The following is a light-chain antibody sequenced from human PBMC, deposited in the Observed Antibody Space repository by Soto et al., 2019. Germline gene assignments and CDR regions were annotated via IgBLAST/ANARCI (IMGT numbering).Light chain of an antibody. CDR1: SSDVGSYNL. CDR3: CSYVASRTGYV. Sequence: QSVLTQPASVSGSPGQSITISCTGTSSDVGSYNLVSWYQQHPGKVPKLMIYEGSKRPSGVSNRFSVSRSGNTAPLTISGLQAEDEADHYCCSYVASRTGYVFGTGTKVTVL. CDR2: EGS. J-gene: IGLJ1*01. V-gene: IGLV2-23*01.